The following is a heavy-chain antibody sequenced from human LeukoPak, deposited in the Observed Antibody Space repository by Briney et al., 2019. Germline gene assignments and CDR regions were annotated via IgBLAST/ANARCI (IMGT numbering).Heavy chain of an antibody. Sequence: GGSLRLSCAASGFTFDDYAMSGVRQAPGKGLEWFSGINWNGGSIGCADSVKGRFTISRDNAKNSLYLQMNSLRAEDTALYYCAKPYSSGFYGELDYWGQGTLVTVSS. V-gene: IGHV3-20*04. CDR1: GFTFDDYA. J-gene: IGHJ4*02. D-gene: IGHD6-19*01. CDR2: INWNGGSI. CDR3: AKPYSSGFYGELDY.